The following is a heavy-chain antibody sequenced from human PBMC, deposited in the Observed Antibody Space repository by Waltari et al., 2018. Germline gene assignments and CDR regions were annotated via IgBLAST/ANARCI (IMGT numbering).Heavy chain of an antibody. CDR2: IIPIFGTA. V-gene: IGHV1-69*14. CDR3: ARFRSSIAVAGTSFDY. CDR1: GGTFISYA. Sequence: QVQLVQSGAAVKKPGSSVKVSCQASGGTFISYAISWVRQAPGQGLEWMGGIIPIFGTANYAQKFQGRVTITADKSTSTAYMELSSLRSEDTAVYYCARFRSSIAVAGTSFDYWGQGTLVTVSS. J-gene: IGHJ4*02. D-gene: IGHD6-19*01.